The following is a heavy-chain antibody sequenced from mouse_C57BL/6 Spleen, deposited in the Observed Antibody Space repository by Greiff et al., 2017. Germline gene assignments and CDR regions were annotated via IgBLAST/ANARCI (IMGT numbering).Heavy chain of an antibody. CDR1: GYTFTNSY. CDR2: IDPTNGNT. V-gene: IGHV14-3*01. J-gene: IGHJ1*03. Sequence: EVQLQQPVAELVRPGASVKLSCTASGYTFTNSYMHWVKQRPEQGLEWIGRIDPTNGNTKYTPKFKGKATITVDKSSNTAYLQLSSLTSEDTAIYYCAPYYYGSSYGYFGVWGTGTTLTVSS. CDR3: APYYYGSSYGYFGV. D-gene: IGHD1-1*01.